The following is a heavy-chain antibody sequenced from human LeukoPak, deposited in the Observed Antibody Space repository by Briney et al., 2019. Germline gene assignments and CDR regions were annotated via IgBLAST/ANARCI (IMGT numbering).Heavy chain of an antibody. J-gene: IGHJ4*02. CDR2: ISAYNGNT. CDR1: GYTFTSYG. CDR3: ARRRKGSSSYYFDY. D-gene: IGHD6-6*01. Sequence: ASVKVSCKASGYTFTSYGVSWVRQAPGQGLEWMGWISAYNGNTNYAQKLQGRVTMTTDTSTSTAYMELSSLRSEDTAVYYCARRRKGSSSYYFDYWGQGTLVTVSS. V-gene: IGHV1-18*01.